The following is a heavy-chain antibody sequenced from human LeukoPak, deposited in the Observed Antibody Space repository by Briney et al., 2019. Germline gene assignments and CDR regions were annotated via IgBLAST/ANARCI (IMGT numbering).Heavy chain of an antibody. CDR2: ISSSGSTI. V-gene: IGHV3-11*01. D-gene: IGHD6-19*01. J-gene: IGHJ6*02. CDR1: GFTFSDYY. CDR3: ARDRGSGWFDYYYGMDV. Sequence: GGSLRLSCAASGFTFSDYYMSWIRQAPGKGLEWVSYISSSGSTIYYADSVKGRFTISRDNAKNSLYLQMNSLRAEDTAVYYCARDRGSGWFDYYYGMDVWGQGTTVTVSS.